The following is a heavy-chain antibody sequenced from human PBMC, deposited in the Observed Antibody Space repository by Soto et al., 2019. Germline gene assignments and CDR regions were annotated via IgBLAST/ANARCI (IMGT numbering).Heavy chain of an antibody. J-gene: IGHJ5*02. CDR3: ARMCIAAAGNVWFDP. CDR2: IYYSGST. CDR1: GGSISSSSYY. D-gene: IGHD6-13*01. Sequence: QLQLQESGPGLVKPSETLSLTCTVSGGSISSSSYYWGWIRQPPGKGLEWIGSIYYSGSTYYNPSLKSRVTISVDTSKNQFSLKLSSVTAADTAVYYCARMCIAAAGNVWFDPWGQGTLVTVSS. V-gene: IGHV4-39*01.